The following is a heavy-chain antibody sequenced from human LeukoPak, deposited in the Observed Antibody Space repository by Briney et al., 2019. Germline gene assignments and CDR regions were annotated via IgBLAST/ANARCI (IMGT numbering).Heavy chain of an antibody. J-gene: IGHJ4*02. V-gene: IGHV3-48*04. CDR3: ARDGMSGTDY. CDR2: ISSSGSTI. Sequence: GGSLRLSCVASGFTFSSYWMSWVRQAPGKGLEWVSYISSSGSTIYYADSVKGRFTISRDNAKNSLYLQMNSLRAEDTAVYYCARDGMSGTDYWGQGTLVTVSS. CDR1: GFTFSSYW. D-gene: IGHD3-3*01.